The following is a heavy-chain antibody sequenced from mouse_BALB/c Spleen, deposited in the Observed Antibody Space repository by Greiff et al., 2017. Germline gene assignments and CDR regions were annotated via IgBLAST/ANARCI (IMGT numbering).Heavy chain of an antibody. CDR3: ARRDYYGSSFFAY. Sequence: VQLKESGPELVKPGASVKMSCKASGYTFTSYVMHWVKQKPGQGLEWIGYINPYNDGTKYNEKFKGKATLTSDKSSSTAYMELSSLTSEDSAVYYCARRDYYGSSFFAYWGQGTLVTVSA. CDR2: INPYNDGT. V-gene: IGHV1-14*01. J-gene: IGHJ3*01. CDR1: GYTFTSYV. D-gene: IGHD1-1*01.